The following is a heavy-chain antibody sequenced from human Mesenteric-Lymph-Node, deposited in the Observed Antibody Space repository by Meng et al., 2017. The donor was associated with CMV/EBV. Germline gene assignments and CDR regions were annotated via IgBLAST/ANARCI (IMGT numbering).Heavy chain of an antibody. CDR3: ARGAREYDFWSGYYHDY. J-gene: IGHJ4*02. CDR2: INSDGSST. V-gene: IGHV3-74*01. CDR1: GFTFSSYW. Sequence: LSLTCEASGFTFSSYWMHWVRQAPGKGLVWVSCINSDGSSTSYADSVKGRFTISRDNAKNTLYLQMNSLRAEDTAVYYCARGAREYDFWSGYYHDYWGQGNLVTVSS. D-gene: IGHD3-3*01.